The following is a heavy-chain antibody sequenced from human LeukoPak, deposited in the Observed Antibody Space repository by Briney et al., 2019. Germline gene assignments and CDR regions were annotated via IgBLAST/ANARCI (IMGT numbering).Heavy chain of an antibody. J-gene: IGHJ6*03. V-gene: IGHV3-23*01. CDR3: AKVTQQWLVPSVYYYYYMDV. Sequence: PGGSLRLSCAASGFTFSSYGMSWVRQAPGKGLEWVSAISGSGGSTYYADSVKGRFTISRDNSKNTLYLQMNSLRAEDTAVYYCAKVTQQWLVPSVYYYYYMDVWGKGTTVTISS. CDR1: GFTFSSYG. D-gene: IGHD6-19*01. CDR2: ISGSGGST.